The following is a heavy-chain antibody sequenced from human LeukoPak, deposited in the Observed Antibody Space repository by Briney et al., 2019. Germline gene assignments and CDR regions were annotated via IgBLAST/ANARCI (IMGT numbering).Heavy chain of an antibody. CDR2: IIPIFGTA. CDR3: AREITLYYYDSSGYYDAFDI. D-gene: IGHD3-22*01. Sequence: SVKVSCKASGGTFSSYTISWVRQAPGQGLEWMGRIIPIFGTANYAQKFQGRVTITTDESTSTAYMELSSLRSEDTAVYYCAREITLYYYDSSGYYDAFDIWGQGTMVTVSS. V-gene: IGHV1-69*05. CDR1: GGTFSSYT. J-gene: IGHJ3*02.